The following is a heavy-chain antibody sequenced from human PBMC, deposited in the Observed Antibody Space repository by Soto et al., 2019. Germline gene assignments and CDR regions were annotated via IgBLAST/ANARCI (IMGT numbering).Heavy chain of an antibody. CDR1: GGTFSSYA. CDR2: IIPIFGTA. V-gene: IGHV1-69*06. Sequence: ASVKVSCKVSGGTFSSYAISGVRQAPGQGLEWMGGIIPIFGTANYAQKFQGRVTITADKSTSTAYMELSSLRSEDTAVYYCARGRNYYYYYGMDVWGQGTTVTVSS. J-gene: IGHJ6*02. CDR3: ARGRNYYYYYGMDV.